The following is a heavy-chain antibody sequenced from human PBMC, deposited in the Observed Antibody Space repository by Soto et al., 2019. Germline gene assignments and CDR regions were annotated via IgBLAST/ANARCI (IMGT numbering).Heavy chain of an antibody. V-gene: IGHV3-15*01. CDR3: SAYDYIRGTDRYRWAY. CDR2: VLSKSDGSRT. CDR1: GLTLSESW. D-gene: IGHD3-16*02. J-gene: IGHJ4*02. Sequence: VQLVESGGGLVKPGGSLRLSCAASGLTLSESWMSWVRQSPGKGLEWVARVLSKSDGSRTDYAAPVKDRFTISRDESKTILYQQMKSLKSEDTVGYYCSAYDYIRGTDRYRWAYWGQGAPVTFSS.